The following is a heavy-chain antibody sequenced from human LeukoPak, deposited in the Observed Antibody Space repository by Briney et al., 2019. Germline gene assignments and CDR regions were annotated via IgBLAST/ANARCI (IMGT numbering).Heavy chain of an antibody. CDR3: ARLNPNDYYDSSGYPLEAFDI. CDR1: GGSISSGGYS. J-gene: IGHJ3*02. V-gene: IGHV4-30-2*01. CDR2: IYHSGST. Sequence: SETLSLTCAVSGGSISSGGYSWSWIRQPPGKGLEWIGYIYHSGSTYYNPSLKSRVTISVDRSKNQFSLKLSSVTAADTAVYYCARLNPNDYYDSSGYPLEAFDIWGQGTMVTVSS. D-gene: IGHD3-22*01.